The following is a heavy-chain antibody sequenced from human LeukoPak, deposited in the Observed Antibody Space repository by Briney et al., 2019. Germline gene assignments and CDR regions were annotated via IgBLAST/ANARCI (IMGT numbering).Heavy chain of an antibody. J-gene: IGHJ6*02. CDR1: GFTVSSNY. D-gene: IGHD3-10*01. CDR3: ARGPPLFGEHYYYYGMDV. Sequence: GGSLRLSCAASGFTVSSNYMSWVRQAPGKGLEWVSVIYSGGSTYYADSVKGRFTISRDNSKNTLYPQMNSPRAEDTAVYYCARGPPLFGEHYYYYGMDVWGQGTTVTVSS. V-gene: IGHV3-66*02. CDR2: IYSGGST.